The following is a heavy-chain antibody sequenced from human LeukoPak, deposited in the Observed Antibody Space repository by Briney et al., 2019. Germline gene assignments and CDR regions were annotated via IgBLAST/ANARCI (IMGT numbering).Heavy chain of an antibody. V-gene: IGHV3-66*04. CDR1: GFTYSDYY. D-gene: IGHD5-18*01. Sequence: GGSLRLSRAASGFTYSDYYMSWIRQAPGKGLEWVSVIYSGGSTYYADSVKGRFTISRDNSKNTLYLQMNSLRAEDTAVYYCARQRQLWTPFDYWGQGTLVTVSS. CDR2: IYSGGST. J-gene: IGHJ4*02. CDR3: ARQRQLWTPFDY.